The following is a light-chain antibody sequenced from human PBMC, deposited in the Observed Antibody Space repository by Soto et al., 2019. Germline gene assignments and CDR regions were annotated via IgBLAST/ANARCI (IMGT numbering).Light chain of an antibody. V-gene: IGLV4-69*01. Sequence: QSVLTQSPSASASLGASVKLTCTLSSGHSSYAIAWHQQQPEKGPRYLMKLNSDGSHSKGDGIPDRFSGSSSGAERYLTISSIQSEDEADYYCQTWGTGILVFGGGTKVHVL. CDR2: LNSDGSH. J-gene: IGLJ2*01. CDR1: SGHSSYA. CDR3: QTWGTGILV.